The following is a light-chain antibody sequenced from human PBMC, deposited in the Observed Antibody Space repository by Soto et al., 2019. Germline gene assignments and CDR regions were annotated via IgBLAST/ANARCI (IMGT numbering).Light chain of an antibody. CDR1: RPVVRQY. J-gene: IGKJ4*01. CDR2: AAS. CDR3: QQYGSSVLT. Sequence: EIVLSQSPDALSLSPGERVSLSCRASRPVVRQYIAWYQQKPGQAPRLLMYAASSRATGIPDRFSGSGSGTDFSLTISRLEPEDFAVYYCQQYGSSVLTFGGGTKVDIK. V-gene: IGKV3-20*01.